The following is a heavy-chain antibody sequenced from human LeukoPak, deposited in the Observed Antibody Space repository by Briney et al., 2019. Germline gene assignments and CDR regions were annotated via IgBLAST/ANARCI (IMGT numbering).Heavy chain of an antibody. CDR3: ARSLTFTTLDYYMDV. Sequence: PGGSLRLSCAASGFTFSSYSMNWVRQAPGKGLEWVSSISSSSSYIYYADSVKGRFTISRDNAKNSLYLQMNSLRAEDTAVNYCARSLTFTTLDYYMDVWGKGTTVTVSS. CDR1: GFTFSSYS. D-gene: IGHD3-22*01. CDR2: ISSSSSYI. J-gene: IGHJ6*03. V-gene: IGHV3-21*01.